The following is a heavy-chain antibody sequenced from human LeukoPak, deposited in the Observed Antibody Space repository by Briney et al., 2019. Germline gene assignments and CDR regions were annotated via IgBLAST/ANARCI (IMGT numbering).Heavy chain of an antibody. CDR1: GFTFSDRD. D-gene: IGHD5-18*01. V-gene: IGHV3-72*01. CDR2: SRNKAKSHTT. J-gene: IGHJ6*02. CDR3: ALWSYYYYGLDV. Sequence: LPGGSLRLSCAASGFTFSDRDMDWVRQAPGKGLEWVGRSRNKAKSHTTEYAASVKGRFTISRGNSNNSVWLQMNSLKTEDTAVYYCALWSYYYYGLDVWGQGTTVTVSS.